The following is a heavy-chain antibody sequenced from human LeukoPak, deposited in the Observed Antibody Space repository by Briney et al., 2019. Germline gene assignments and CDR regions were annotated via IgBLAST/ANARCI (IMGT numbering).Heavy chain of an antibody. CDR2: INWSGGST. V-gene: IGHV3-20*04. CDR3: ARAPITSPFYFDY. J-gene: IGHJ4*02. D-gene: IGHD2-2*01. CDR1: GFDFDAHG. Sequence: GGSLRLSCTASGFDFDAHGMSWVRQVPGKGLEWVSGINWSGGSTGYADPLRGRVTISRDNAKNSLYLQMESLRAEDTAFYYCARAPITSPFYFDYWGQGTLVTVSS.